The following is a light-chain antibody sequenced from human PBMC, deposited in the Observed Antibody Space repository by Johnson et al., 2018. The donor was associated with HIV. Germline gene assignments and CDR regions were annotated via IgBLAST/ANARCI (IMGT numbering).Light chain of an antibody. Sequence: QSVLTQPPSVSAAPGQKVTISCSGSSSNIGNNYVSWYQQLPRTAPKLLIYDNNKRPSGIPDRFSGSKYSTSGTLCITGLQTVDEADYYCGTWDSSLSAYVFGTGTKVTVL. CDR2: DNN. CDR1: SSNIGNNY. V-gene: IGLV1-51*01. J-gene: IGLJ1*01. CDR3: GTWDSSLSAYV.